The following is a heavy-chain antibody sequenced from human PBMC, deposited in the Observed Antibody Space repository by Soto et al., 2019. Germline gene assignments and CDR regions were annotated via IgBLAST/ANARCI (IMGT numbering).Heavy chain of an antibody. CDR1: GFPFSTYV. D-gene: IGHD1-1*01. Sequence: PGGSLRLSCAASGFPFSTYVMGWVRQAPGKGLEWVSAIRGNGESTSYADFVQGRFTISRDNSKSTIYLQMSSLRAEDTAVYYCAKGYNWESYYFDYWGPGTLVTVSS. CDR2: IRGNGEST. CDR3: AKGYNWESYYFDY. J-gene: IGHJ4*02. V-gene: IGHV3-23*01.